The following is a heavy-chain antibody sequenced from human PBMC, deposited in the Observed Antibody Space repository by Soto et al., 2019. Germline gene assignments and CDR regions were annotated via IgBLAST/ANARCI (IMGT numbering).Heavy chain of an antibody. V-gene: IGHV3-23*01. CDR2: ISGSGANT. Sequence: EVHLLESGGALVQPGGSLRLSCTASGFAFSALAMSWVRQAPGKGLEWVSAISGSGANTYYADSVKGRLTISRDNSKNTVYLQMNSLRAEDTAVYYCSKGIAESGTLTNDYWGQGTLVTVSS. J-gene: IGHJ4*02. D-gene: IGHD6-19*01. CDR1: GFAFSALA. CDR3: SKGIAESGTLTNDY.